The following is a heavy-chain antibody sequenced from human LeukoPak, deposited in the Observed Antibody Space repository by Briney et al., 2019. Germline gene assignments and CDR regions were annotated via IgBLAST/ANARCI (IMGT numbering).Heavy chain of an antibody. J-gene: IGHJ6*04. V-gene: IGHV4-59*11. CDR1: GGSITSHY. CDR3: ARDLLPDCSNGVCPIIGL. Sequence: SETLSLTCTVSGGSITSHYWSWIRRPPGKGLEWIGHISYSGSTKYNPSIKSRVTISIGTSKSQFSLQLSSVTAADTADYFCARDLLPDCSNGVCPIIGLWGKGTTVVVSS. D-gene: IGHD2-8*01. CDR2: ISYSGST.